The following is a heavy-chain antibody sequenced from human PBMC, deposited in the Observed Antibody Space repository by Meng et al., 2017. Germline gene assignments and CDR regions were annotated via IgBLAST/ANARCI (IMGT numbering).Heavy chain of an antibody. CDR3: ARFGGIVATISAFDY. J-gene: IGHJ4*02. V-gene: IGHV1-2*06. CDR1: GYTFTGYY. D-gene: IGHD5-12*01. Sequence: QVRLVQSGVEVKKPGASVKVSCKASGYTFTGYYMHWVRQAPGQGLEWMGRINPNSGGTNYAQKFQGRVTMTRDTSISTAYMELSRLRSDDTAVYYCARFGGIVATISAFDYWGQGTLVTVSS. CDR2: INPNSGGT.